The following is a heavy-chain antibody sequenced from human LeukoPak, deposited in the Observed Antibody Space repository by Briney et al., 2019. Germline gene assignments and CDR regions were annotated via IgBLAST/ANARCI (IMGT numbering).Heavy chain of an antibody. CDR3: ARGGYYGSGNDFRFDP. CDR1: GGSISSSSYY. V-gene: IGHV4-61*05. D-gene: IGHD3-10*01. Sequence: SETLSLTCTVSGGSISSSSYYWGWIRQPPGKGLEWIGYIYYSGSTNYNPSLKSRVTISVDTSKNQFSLKLSSVTAADTAVYYCARGGYYGSGNDFRFDPWGQGTLVTVSS. J-gene: IGHJ5*02. CDR2: IYYSGST.